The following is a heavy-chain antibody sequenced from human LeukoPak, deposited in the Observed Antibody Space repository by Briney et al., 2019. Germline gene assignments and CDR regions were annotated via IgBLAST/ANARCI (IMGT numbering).Heavy chain of an antibody. Sequence: SETLSLTCTVSGGSISSYYWSWIRQPPGKGLEWIGYIYYSGSTNYNPSLKSRVTISVDTSKNQFSLKLSSVTAADTAVYYCARGAAASVNFDYWGQGTLVTVSS. CDR3: ARGAAASVNFDY. CDR2: IYYSGST. CDR1: GGSISSYY. J-gene: IGHJ4*02. V-gene: IGHV4-59*01. D-gene: IGHD6-25*01.